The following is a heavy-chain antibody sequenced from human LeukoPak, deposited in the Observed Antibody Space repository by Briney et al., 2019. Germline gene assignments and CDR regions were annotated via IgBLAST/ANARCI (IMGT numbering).Heavy chain of an antibody. CDR1: GGTFSSYA. CDR3: ARENYSPFDY. D-gene: IGHD3-10*01. CDR2: IIPILGMA. V-gene: IGHV1-69*04. J-gene: IGHJ4*02. Sequence: GSSVKVSCKASGGTFSSYAISWVRQAPGQGPEWMGRIIPILGMANYAQKFQGRVTITADKSTSTAYMELSSLRSEDTAVYYCARENYSPFDYWGRGTLVTVSS.